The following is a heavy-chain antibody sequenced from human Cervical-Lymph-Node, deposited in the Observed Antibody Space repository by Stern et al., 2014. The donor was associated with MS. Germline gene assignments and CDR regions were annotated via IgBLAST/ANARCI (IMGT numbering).Heavy chain of an antibody. CDR1: GFTFSSYT. CDR3: ARENMVPYFDY. V-gene: IGHV3-48*01. D-gene: IGHD2-8*01. J-gene: IGHJ4*02. CDR2: ITSTTSTI. Sequence: EVQLLESGGGLVQPGGSLRLSCAASGFTFSSYTMNWVRQAPGRGLEWLSYITSTTSTIYYADSVKGRFTISRDNAKNSLYLQMNSLRAEDTAVYYCARENMVPYFDYWGQGTLVTVSS.